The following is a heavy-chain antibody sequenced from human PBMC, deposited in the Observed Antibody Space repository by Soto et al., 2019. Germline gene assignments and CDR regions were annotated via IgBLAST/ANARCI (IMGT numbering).Heavy chain of an antibody. CDR1: GFTFSDHY. Sequence: LRLSCAASGFTFSDHYMDWVRQAPGKGLEWVGRTRNKANSYTTEYAASVKGRFTISRDDSKNLLYLQMNRLKTEDTAVYYCAQIYGDFGYWGQGSLVTVSS. V-gene: IGHV3-72*01. CDR3: AQIYGDFGY. CDR2: TRNKANSYTT. D-gene: IGHD4-17*01. J-gene: IGHJ4*02.